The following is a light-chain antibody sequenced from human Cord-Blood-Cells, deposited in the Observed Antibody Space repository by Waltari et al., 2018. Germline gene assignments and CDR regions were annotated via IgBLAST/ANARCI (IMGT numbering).Light chain of an antibody. CDR2: KDS. CDR1: ALPKQY. J-gene: IGLJ2*01. Sequence: SYELTQPPSVSVSPGQTARITCTGDALPKQYAYWYQQKPGQAPVLVIYKDSERPSGIPERFSGSSSGTTVTLTISGVQAEDEADYYCQSADSSGTSSDVVFGGGTKLTVL. CDR3: QSADSSGTSSDVV. V-gene: IGLV3-25*03.